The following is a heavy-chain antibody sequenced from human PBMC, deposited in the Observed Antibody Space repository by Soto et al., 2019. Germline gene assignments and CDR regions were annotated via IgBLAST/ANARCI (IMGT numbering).Heavy chain of an antibody. CDR1: GGSISSGGYY. Sequence: QVQLQESGPGLVKPSQTLSLTCTFSGGSISSGGYYWSWIRQHPGKGLEWIGYIYYSGSAYYNPSPERRVTLPVATPKNCADPERRVARGADTVSFYRARDAGGWYQLRSPRFAPWGEGTLVPVSS. V-gene: IGHV4-31*03. D-gene: IGHD2-2*01. CDR2: IYYSGSA. J-gene: IGHJ5*02. CDR3: ARDAGGWYQLRSPRFAP.